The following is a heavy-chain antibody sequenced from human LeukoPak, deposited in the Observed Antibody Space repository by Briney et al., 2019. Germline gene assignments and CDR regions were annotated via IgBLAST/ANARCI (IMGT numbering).Heavy chain of an antibody. D-gene: IGHD6-13*01. CDR2: ISYDGSNK. V-gene: IGHV3-30*04. J-gene: IGHJ6*03. Sequence: QSGGSLRLSCAASGFTFSSYAMHWVRQAPGKGLEWVAVISYDGSNKYYADSVKGRFTISRDNSKNTLYLQMNSLRAEDTAVYYCARVGSNFWYYYYYMDVWGKGTTVTVSS. CDR1: GFTFSSYA. CDR3: ARVGSNFWYYYYYMDV.